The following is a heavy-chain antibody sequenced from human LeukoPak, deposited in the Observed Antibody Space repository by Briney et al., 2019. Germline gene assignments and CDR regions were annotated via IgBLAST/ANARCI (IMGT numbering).Heavy chain of an antibody. CDR1: GGTFSSYA. D-gene: IGHD3-22*01. CDR2: IIPIFGTA. Sequence: ASVKVSCKASGGTFSSYAISWVQQAPGQGLEWMGRIIPIFGTANYAQKFQGRVTITTDESTSTAYMELSSLRSEDTAVYYCARDSPLTYYYDSSGFYYFDYWGQGTLVTVSS. V-gene: IGHV1-69*05. CDR3: ARDSPLTYYYDSSGFYYFDY. J-gene: IGHJ4*02.